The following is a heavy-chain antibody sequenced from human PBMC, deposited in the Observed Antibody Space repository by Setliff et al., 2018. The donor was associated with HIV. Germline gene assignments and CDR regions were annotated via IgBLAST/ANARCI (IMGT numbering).Heavy chain of an antibody. CDR3: MDFAIAGAWDY. CDR2: IKKKGDGGTT. J-gene: IGHJ4*02. CDR1: GFTFTSYW. V-gene: IGHV3-15*01. D-gene: IGHD6-13*01. Sequence: PGGSLRLSCAASGFTFTSYWMIWVRQAPGKGLEWVGHIKKKGDGGTTEYATPVKGRFTISRDDSENMLYLQMNDLKTEDTAVYYCMDFAIAGAWDYWGQGTLVTVSS.